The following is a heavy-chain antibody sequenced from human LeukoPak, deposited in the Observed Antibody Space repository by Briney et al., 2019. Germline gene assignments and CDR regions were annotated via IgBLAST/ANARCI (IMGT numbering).Heavy chain of an antibody. V-gene: IGHV4-30-2*01. J-gene: IGHJ4*02. CDR1: GGSISSGGYY. CDR2: IYHSGST. CDR3: ARSRYFDY. Sequence: PSETLSLTCTVSGGSISSGGYYWSWIRQPPGKGLEWIGYIYHSGSTYYNTSLKSRVTISVDRSKNQFSLKLSSVTAADTAVYYCARSRYFDYWGQGTLVTVSS.